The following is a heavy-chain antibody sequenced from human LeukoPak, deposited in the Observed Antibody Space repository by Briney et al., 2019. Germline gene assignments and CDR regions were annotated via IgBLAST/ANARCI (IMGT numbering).Heavy chain of an antibody. Sequence: SETLSLTCTVSGGSISSGSYYWSWIRQPAGKGLEWIGRFYTSGNSYYNPSLKSRVTMSLDTSKNQFSLKLSSVTAADTAVYYCARLSTVTTSFDYWGQGTLVTVSS. CDR1: GGSISSGSYY. V-gene: IGHV4-61*02. CDR3: ARLSTVTTSFDY. CDR2: FYTSGNS. D-gene: IGHD4-17*01. J-gene: IGHJ4*02.